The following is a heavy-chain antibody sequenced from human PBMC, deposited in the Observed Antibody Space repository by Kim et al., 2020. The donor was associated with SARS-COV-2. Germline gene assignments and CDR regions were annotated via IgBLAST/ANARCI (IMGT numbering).Heavy chain of an antibody. CDR3: ARDLDSSGYFDY. Sequence: NYAQKFQGRVTMTRDTSISTAYMELSRLRSDDTAVYYCARDLDSSGYFDYWGQGTLVTVSS. D-gene: IGHD3-22*01. V-gene: IGHV1-2*02. J-gene: IGHJ4*02.